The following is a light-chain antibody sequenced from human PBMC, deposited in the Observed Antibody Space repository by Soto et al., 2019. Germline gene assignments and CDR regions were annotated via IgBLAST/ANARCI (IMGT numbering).Light chain of an antibody. V-gene: IGKV1-6*01. J-gene: IGKJ1*01. CDR2: AAS. Sequence: AIQMTQSPSSPSAFVGDRVTITCRASQDIKNELGWYQQNPGKAPKLLIYAASSLQSGVPSRFSGSGSGTDFTLTISSLQPEDFASYYCLQDYNYPWTFGQGNKVEIK. CDR3: LQDYNYPWT. CDR1: QDIKNE.